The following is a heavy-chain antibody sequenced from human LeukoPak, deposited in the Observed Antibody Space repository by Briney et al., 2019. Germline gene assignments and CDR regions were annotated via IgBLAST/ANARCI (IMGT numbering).Heavy chain of an antibody. V-gene: IGHV4-34*01. CDR3: ARDSGTTGEVKFDP. J-gene: IGHJ5*02. D-gene: IGHD3-10*01. CDR2: INHSGRP. CDR1: GGSFSAYY. Sequence: SETLSLTCAVYGGSFSAYYWSWIRQPPGKGLEWIGEINHSGRPKYSPSLKSRLTISVDTSKNQFSLKLSSVTAADTAVYYCARDSGTTGEVKFDPWGQGTLVTVSS.